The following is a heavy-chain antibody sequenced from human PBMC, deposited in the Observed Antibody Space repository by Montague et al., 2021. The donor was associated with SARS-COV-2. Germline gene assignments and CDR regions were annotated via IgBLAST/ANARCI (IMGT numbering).Heavy chain of an antibody. D-gene: IGHD2/OR15-2a*01. J-gene: IGHJ6*02. CDR3: VHLTPCDSTRCDYYDYSASDV. CDR2: VYWDNDK. V-gene: IGHV2-5*02. CDR1: GFSLSRSGVG. Sequence: PALVKPTQTLTLTCTFSGFSLSRSGVGVGWIRQPPGKAPEWLAVVYWDNDKRHSPSLESRITITKDTSNNQVVLTMTNMYTVDTATDYCVHLTPCDSTRCDYYDYSASDVWGQGTPVTVSS.